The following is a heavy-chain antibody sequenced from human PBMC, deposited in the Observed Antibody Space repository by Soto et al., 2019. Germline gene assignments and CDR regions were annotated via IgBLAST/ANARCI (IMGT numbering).Heavy chain of an antibody. CDR2: VSANGQGI. Sequence: GGSLRLSCAASGFTFSSSAISWVRQAPGKGLEWVSAVSANGQGIYYADSVRGRFTISRDNSKNTVFLHMDSLSAEDTAVYYCAKDRHYPRDYFHYWGQGTPVPVSS. CDR1: GFTFSSSA. J-gene: IGHJ4*02. V-gene: IGHV3-23*01. D-gene: IGHD3-10*01. CDR3: AKDRHYPRDYFHY.